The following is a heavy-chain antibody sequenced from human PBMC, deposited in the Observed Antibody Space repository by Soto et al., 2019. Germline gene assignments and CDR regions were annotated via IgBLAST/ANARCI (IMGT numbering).Heavy chain of an antibody. CDR1: GFTFSSYG. J-gene: IGHJ6*02. CDR3: AKDRVPELRHFYYGMDV. D-gene: IGHD1-7*01. Sequence: GGSLRLSCAASGFTFSSYGMHWVRQAPGKGLEWVAVISYDGSNKYYADSVKGRFTISRDNSKNTLYLQMNSLRVEDTAVYYCAKDRVPELRHFYYGMDVWGQGTTVTVSS. CDR2: ISYDGSNK. V-gene: IGHV3-30*18.